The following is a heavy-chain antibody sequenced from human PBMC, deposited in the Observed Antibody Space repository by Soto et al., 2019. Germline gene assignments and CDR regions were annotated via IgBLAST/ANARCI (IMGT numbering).Heavy chain of an antibody. CDR3: AKAGYCSGGSCYSSGAFDI. Sequence: ESGGGVVQPGRSLRLSCAASGFTFSSYGMHWVRQAPGKGLEWVAVISYDGSNKYYADSVKGRFTISRDNSKNTLYLQMNSLRAEDTAVYYCAKAGYCSGGSCYSSGAFDIWGQGTMVTVSS. CDR1: GFTFSSYG. V-gene: IGHV3-30*18. CDR2: ISYDGSNK. J-gene: IGHJ3*02. D-gene: IGHD2-15*01.